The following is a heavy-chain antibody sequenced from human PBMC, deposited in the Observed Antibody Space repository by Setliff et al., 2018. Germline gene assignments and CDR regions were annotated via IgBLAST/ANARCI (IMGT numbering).Heavy chain of an antibody. J-gene: IGHJ4*02. CDR3: ARDPHFDS. V-gene: IGHV3-48*04. Sequence: GGSLRLSCAASGFTFSSYSMNWVRQAPGKGLEWVSYISSSSTIYYADSVKGRFSISRDNAKNSLYLQMNSLRAEDTAVYYCARDPHFDSWGQGTLVTVSS. CDR1: GFTFSSYS. CDR2: ISSSSTI.